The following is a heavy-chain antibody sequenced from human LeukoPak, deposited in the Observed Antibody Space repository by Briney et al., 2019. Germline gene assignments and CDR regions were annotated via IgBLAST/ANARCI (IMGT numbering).Heavy chain of an antibody. V-gene: IGHV7-4-1*02. D-gene: IGHD1-26*01. CDR2: INTNTGNP. CDR3: ARESKKWELRKWWFDP. Sequence: ASVKVSCKASGYTFTSYAMNWVRQAPGQGLEWMGWINTNTGNPTYAQGLTGRFVFSLDTSVSTAYLQISSLKAEDTAVYYCARESKKWELRKWWFDPWGQGTLVTVSS. J-gene: IGHJ5*02. CDR1: GYTFTSYA.